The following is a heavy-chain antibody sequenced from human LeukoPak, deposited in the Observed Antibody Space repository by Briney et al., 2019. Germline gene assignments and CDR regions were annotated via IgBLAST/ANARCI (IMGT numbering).Heavy chain of an antibody. V-gene: IGHV3-30-3*01. CDR1: GFTFSSYA. Sequence: GRSLRLSCAASGFTFSSYAMHWVRQAPGKGLEWVAVISYDGSNKYYADSVKGRFTISRDNSKNTLYLQMNSLRAEDTAVYYCARAQYSSTSCYSAPCGNWFDPWGQGTLVTVSS. CDR2: ISYDGSNK. J-gene: IGHJ5*02. CDR3: ARAQYSSTSCYSAPCGNWFDP. D-gene: IGHD2-2*01.